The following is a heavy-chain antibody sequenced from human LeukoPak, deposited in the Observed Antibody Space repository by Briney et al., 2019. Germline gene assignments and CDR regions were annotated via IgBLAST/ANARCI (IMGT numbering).Heavy chain of an antibody. CDR3: ARAGRDGYNPPYYFDY. J-gene: IGHJ4*02. D-gene: IGHD5-24*01. CDR1: GGTFSSYA. CDR2: IIPIFGTA. Sequence: SVKVSCKASGGTFSSYAISWVRQAPGQGLEWMGRIIPIFGTANYAQKFQGRVTITTDESRSTAYMELSSLRSEDTAVYYCARAGRDGYNPPYYFDYWGQGTLVTVSS. V-gene: IGHV1-69*05.